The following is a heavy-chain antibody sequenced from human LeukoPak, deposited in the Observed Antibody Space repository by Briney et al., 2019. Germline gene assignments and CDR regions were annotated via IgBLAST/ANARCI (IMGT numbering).Heavy chain of an antibody. CDR3: ARVVTYYGSGSYSDY. V-gene: IGHV1-18*01. J-gene: IGHJ4*02. CDR1: GYTFTSYG. CDR2: ISAYNGNT. D-gene: IGHD3-10*01. Sequence: ASVKVSCKASGYTFTSYGISWVRQAPGQGLEWMGWISAYNGNTNYAQKLQGRVTMTTDTSTSTAYMELRSLRSDDTAMYYCARVVTYYGSGSYSDYWGQGTLVTVSS.